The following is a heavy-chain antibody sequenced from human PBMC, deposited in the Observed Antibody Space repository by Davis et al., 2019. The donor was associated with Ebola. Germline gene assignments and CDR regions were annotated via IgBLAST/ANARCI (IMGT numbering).Heavy chain of an antibody. CDR1: GFSLSTSGMC. CDR3: ARIPLYYDFWSGYYHYYYYGMDV. J-gene: IGHJ6*02. Sequence: SGPTLVKPTQTLTLTCTFSGFSLSTSGMCVSWIRQPPGKALEWLALIDWDDDKYYSTSLKTRLTISKDTSKNQVVLTMTNMDPVDTATYYCARIPLYYDFWSGYYHYYYYGMDVWGQGTTVTVSS. D-gene: IGHD3-3*01. CDR2: IDWDDDK. V-gene: IGHV2-70*01.